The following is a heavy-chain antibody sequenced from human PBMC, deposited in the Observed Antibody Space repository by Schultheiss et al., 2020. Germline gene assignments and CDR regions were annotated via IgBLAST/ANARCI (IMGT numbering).Heavy chain of an antibody. J-gene: IGHJ5*02. Sequence: SETLSLTCAVSGGSVSSGSYYWSWIRQPPGKGLEWIGYIYYSGSTNYNPSLKSRVTISVDTSKNQFSLKLSSVTAADTAVYYCARHSKRRDVFDPWGQGTLVTVSS. V-gene: IGHV4-61*01. CDR3: ARHSKRRDVFDP. CDR1: GGSVSSGSYY. CDR2: IYYSGST. D-gene: IGHD5-24*01.